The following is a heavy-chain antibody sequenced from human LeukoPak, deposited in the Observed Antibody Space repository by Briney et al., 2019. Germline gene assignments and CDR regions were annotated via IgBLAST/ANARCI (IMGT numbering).Heavy chain of an antibody. V-gene: IGHV3-30-3*01. CDR2: ISYDGNNK. CDR3: VRDNPRCCGVIPANIDDY. CDR1: GFTFSSYA. D-gene: IGHD2-21*01. J-gene: IGHJ4*02. Sequence: PGRSLRLSCAASGFTFSSYAMHWVRQAPGKGLEWVAVISYDGNNKYYADSAKGRFTISRDNAKNSLHLQMNSLRAEDTAVYYCVRDNPRCCGVIPANIDDYWGQGTLVTVSS.